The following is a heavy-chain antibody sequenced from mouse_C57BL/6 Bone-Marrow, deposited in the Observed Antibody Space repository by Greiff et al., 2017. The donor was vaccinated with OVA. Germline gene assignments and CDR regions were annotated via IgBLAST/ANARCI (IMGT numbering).Heavy chain of an antibody. V-gene: IGHV1-55*01. CDR2: IYPGSGST. CDR3: ARGGTTVPSLYWYFDV. CDR1: GYTFTSYW. J-gene: IGHJ1*03. D-gene: IGHD1-1*01. Sequence: QVQLQQPGAELVKPGASVKMSCKASGYTFTSYWITWVKQRPGQGLEWIGDIYPGSGSTNYNEKFKSKATLTVDTSSSTAYMQLSSLTSEDSAVYYCARGGTTVPSLYWYFDVWGTGTTVTVSS.